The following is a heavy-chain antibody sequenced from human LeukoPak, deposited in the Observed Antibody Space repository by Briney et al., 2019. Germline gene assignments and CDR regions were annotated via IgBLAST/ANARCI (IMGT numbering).Heavy chain of an antibody. Sequence: GASVKVSCKASGGTFSSYAIGWVRQAPGQGLEWMGGIIPIFGTANYAQKFQGRVTITTDESTSTAYMELSSLRSEDTAVYYCARTLVAHDDYWGQGTLVTVSS. CDR2: IIPIFGTA. CDR3: ARTLVAHDDY. J-gene: IGHJ4*02. CDR1: GGTFSSYA. V-gene: IGHV1-69*05. D-gene: IGHD2-15*01.